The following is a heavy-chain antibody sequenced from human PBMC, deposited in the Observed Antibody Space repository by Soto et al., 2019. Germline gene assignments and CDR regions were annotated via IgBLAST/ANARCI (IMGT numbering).Heavy chain of an antibody. V-gene: IGHV4-59*08. J-gene: IGHJ6*03. Sequence: QVQLQESGPGLVKPSETLSLTCTVSGGSISSYYWSWIRQPPGKGLEWTGYIYYSGSTNYNPSLKSRVTISVDTSKNQFSLKLSSVTAADTAVYYCARQSDGYYYYMDVWGKGTTVTVSS. CDR2: IYYSGST. CDR3: ARQSDGYYYYMDV. CDR1: GGSISSYY.